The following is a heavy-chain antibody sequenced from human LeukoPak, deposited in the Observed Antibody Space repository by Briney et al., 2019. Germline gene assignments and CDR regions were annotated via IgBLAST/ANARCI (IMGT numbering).Heavy chain of an antibody. CDR2: ISWNSNEI. CDR1: GFTFDDNA. CDR3: VRGGESTWS. Sequence: GGSLRLSCAASGFTFDDNAMHWVRQAPGKGLEWVSGISWNSNEIVYADSVKGRFTISRDNAKKSLYLQMNSLRAEDTAVYYCVRGGESTWSWGQGTLVTVSS. D-gene: IGHD2-15*01. V-gene: IGHV3-9*01. J-gene: IGHJ5*02.